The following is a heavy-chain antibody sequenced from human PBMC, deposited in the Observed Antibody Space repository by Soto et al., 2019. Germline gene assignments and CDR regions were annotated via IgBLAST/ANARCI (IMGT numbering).Heavy chain of an antibody. CDR2: ISSSSSYI. D-gene: IGHD3-10*01. CDR3: ARWGRFGELGS. Sequence: GGSLRLSCAASGFTFSSYSMNWVRQAPGKGLEWVSSISSSSSYIYYADSVKGRFTISRDNAKNSLYLQMNSLRAEDTAVYYCARWGRFGELGSWGQGTLVTVSS. CDR1: GFTFSSYS. V-gene: IGHV3-21*01. J-gene: IGHJ4*02.